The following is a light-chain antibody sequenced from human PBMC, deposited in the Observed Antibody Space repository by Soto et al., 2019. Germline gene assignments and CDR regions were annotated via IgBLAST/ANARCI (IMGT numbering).Light chain of an antibody. CDR3: CSYGGRSTYV. V-gene: IGLV2-23*02. J-gene: IGLJ1*01. CDR2: EVS. CDR1: SSDVGSYNL. Sequence: QSALTQPASVSGSPGQSITISCTRASSDVGSYNLVSWYQQYPGKAPKLMIYEVSKRPSGVSNRFSGSKSANTASLTISGLQADDEADYYCCSYGGRSTYVFGTGTKLTVL.